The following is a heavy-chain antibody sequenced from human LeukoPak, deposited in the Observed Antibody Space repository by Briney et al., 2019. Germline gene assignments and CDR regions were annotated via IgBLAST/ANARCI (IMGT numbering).Heavy chain of an antibody. CDR3: ASGRNYDSSGYQRPYYFDY. Sequence: GRSLRLSCAASGFTFDDYAMHWVRHAPGKGLEWVSGISWNSGSIGYADSVKGRFTISRDNAKNSMYLQMNSLRAEDTALYYCASGRNYDSSGYQRPYYFDYWGQGTLVTVSS. CDR1: GFTFDDYA. J-gene: IGHJ4*02. CDR2: ISWNSGSI. D-gene: IGHD3-22*01. V-gene: IGHV3-9*01.